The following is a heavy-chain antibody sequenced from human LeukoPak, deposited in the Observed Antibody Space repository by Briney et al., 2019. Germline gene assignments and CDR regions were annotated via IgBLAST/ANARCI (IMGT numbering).Heavy chain of an antibody. CDR1: GFTFSSYS. V-gene: IGHV3-21*01. J-gene: IGHJ6*02. CDR2: ISSSSSYI. Sequence: GGSLRLSCAASGFTFSSYSMNWVRQAPGKGLEWVSSISSSSSYIYYADSVKGRFTISRDNAKNSLYLQMNSLRAEDTAVYYCARDDYGDYVDYYYGMDVWGQGTTVTVSS. CDR3: ARDDYGDYVDYYYGMDV. D-gene: IGHD4-17*01.